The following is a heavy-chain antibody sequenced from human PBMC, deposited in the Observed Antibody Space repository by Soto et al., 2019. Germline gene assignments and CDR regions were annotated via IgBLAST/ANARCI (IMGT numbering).Heavy chain of an antibody. Sequence: PSETLSLTCTVSGGSISSGGYYWSWIRQHPGKGLEWIGYIYYSGSTYYNPSLKSRVTISVDTSKNQFSLKLSSVTAADTAVYYCARGLITMVRGVIKANWFDPWGQGTLVTVSS. CDR2: IYYSGST. J-gene: IGHJ5*02. D-gene: IGHD3-10*01. CDR3: ARGLITMVRGVIKANWFDP. V-gene: IGHV4-31*03. CDR1: GGSISSGGYY.